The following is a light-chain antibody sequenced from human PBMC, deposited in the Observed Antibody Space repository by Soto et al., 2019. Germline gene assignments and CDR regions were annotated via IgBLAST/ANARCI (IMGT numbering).Light chain of an antibody. V-gene: IGLV2-14*01. CDR2: DVS. CDR1: SSDVGGYNY. Sequence: QSVLTQPASVSGSPGQSITISCTGTSSDVGGYNYVSWYQQYPGKAPKLMIYDVSNRPSGVSNRFSGSKSGNTASLTISGLQAEDEADYYCSSYTSSSTGVFGTGTKVTVL. J-gene: IGLJ1*01. CDR3: SSYTSSSTGV.